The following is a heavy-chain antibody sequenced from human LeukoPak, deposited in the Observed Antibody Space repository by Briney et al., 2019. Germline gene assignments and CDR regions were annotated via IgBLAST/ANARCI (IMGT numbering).Heavy chain of an antibody. CDR2: INPNSGGT. J-gene: IGHJ5*02. V-gene: IGHV1-2*02. CDR3: ARGLVDIVATVEWFDP. D-gene: IGHD5-12*01. Sequence: ASVKVSCKASGYTFTGYYMHWVRQAPGQGLEWMGWINPNSGGTNYAQKFQGRVTMTRDTSISTAYMELSRLRSDDTAVYYCARGLVDIVATVEWFDPWGQGTLVTVSS. CDR1: GYTFTGYY.